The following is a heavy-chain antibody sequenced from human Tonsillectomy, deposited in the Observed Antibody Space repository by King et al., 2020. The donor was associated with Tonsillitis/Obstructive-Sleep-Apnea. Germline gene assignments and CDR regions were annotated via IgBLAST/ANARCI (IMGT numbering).Heavy chain of an antibody. CDR2: IYPGDSDT. Sequence: QLVQSGAEVKKPGESLKISCKGSGYRFTSNWIDWVRQMPGKGLEWMGIIYPGDSDTRYSPSFQGQVTISADKSISTAYLQWSSLKASDTAMYYCARGQDIVVVPAADWFDPWGQGTLVTVSS. CDR1: GYRFTSNW. CDR3: ARGQDIVVVPAADWFDP. J-gene: IGHJ5*02. V-gene: IGHV5-51*01. D-gene: IGHD2-2*01.